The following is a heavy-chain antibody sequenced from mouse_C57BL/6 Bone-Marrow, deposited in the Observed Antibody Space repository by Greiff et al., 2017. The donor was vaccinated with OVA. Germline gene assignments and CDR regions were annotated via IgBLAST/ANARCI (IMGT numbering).Heavy chain of an antibody. CDR2: INPSSGYT. D-gene: IGHD1-1*01. J-gene: IGHJ1*03. Sequence: VQLQQSGAELAKPGASVKLSCKASGYTFTSYWMHWVKQRPGQGLEWIGYINPSSGYTKYNQKFKDKATLTADKSSSTAYMQLSSLTYEDSAVYYCAIPLLLQVVAQGYFDVWGTGTTVTVSS. CDR3: AIPLLLQVVAQGYFDV. CDR1: GYTFTSYW. V-gene: IGHV1-7*01.